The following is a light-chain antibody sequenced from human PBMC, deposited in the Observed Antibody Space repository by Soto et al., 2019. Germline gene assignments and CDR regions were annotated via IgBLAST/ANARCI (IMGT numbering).Light chain of an antibody. V-gene: IGKV1-5*03. CDR1: QGISSR. Sequence: IEMPESPSTPPASVGDRISITCRACQGISSRLAWYQHKPGKAPKLLIYKTSSLESGVPSTFSGSESVTEFTLSITALQPDDVATYYYEPYESHTPFGGGNKV. J-gene: IGKJ4*02. CDR2: KTS. CDR3: EPYESHTP.